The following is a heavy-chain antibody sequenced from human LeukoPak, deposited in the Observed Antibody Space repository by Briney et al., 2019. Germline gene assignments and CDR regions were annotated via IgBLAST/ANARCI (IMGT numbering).Heavy chain of an antibody. J-gene: IGHJ4*02. CDR2: ISTSGDST. CDR1: GFTFSNYA. Sequence: GESLRLSCAASGFTFSNYAMTWVRQAPGKGLEWVSSISTSGDSTAYAASVKGRFTISRDNSKDTLCLQLNSLRAEDTAVYYCARGRGSPYYFDCWGQGTLVTVSS. CDR3: ARGRGSPYYFDC. V-gene: IGHV3-23*01. D-gene: IGHD1-26*01.